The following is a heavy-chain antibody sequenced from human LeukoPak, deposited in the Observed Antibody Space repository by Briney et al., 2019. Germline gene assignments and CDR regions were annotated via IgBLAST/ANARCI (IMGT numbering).Heavy chain of an antibody. D-gene: IGHD2-15*01. CDR3: ARDGPIVVVVAEDAFDI. CDR2: ISSSSSYI. Sequence: GGSLRLSCAASGFTFSSYSMNWVRQAPGKGLEWVSSISSSSSYIYYADSVKGRFTISRDNAKNSLYLQMNSLRAEDTAVYYCARDGPIVVVVAEDAFDIWGQGPMVTVSS. CDR1: GFTFSSYS. V-gene: IGHV3-21*01. J-gene: IGHJ3*02.